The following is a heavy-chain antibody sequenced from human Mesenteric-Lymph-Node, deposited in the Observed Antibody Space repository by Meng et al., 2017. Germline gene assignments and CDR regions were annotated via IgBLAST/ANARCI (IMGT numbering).Heavy chain of an antibody. CDR2: IYSGGST. Sequence: VVGTGGGLIQPGGYLRLSCAASGFTVSSNYMSWVRQAPGKGLEWVSVIYSGGSTYYADSVKGRFTISRDNSRNTLYLQMNSLRADDTAVYYCVREQYESRGHWGQGTLVTVSS. CDR3: VREQYESRGH. D-gene: IGHD3-22*01. CDR1: GFTVSSNY. J-gene: IGHJ4*02. V-gene: IGHV3-53*02.